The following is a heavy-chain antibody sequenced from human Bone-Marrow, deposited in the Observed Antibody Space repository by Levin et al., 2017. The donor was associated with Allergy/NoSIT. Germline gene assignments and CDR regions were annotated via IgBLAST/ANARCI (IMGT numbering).Heavy chain of an antibody. J-gene: IGHJ3*02. CDR1: GGSFTRDDFC. CDR3: ARSYVITMTRLVFEI. Sequence: SETLSLTCTVSGGSFTRDDFCWSWIRQSPGKGLEWIGCIFYSGTTYYDTSLKSRLSMSVDTSQSQFSLNLRSVTAADTAVYYCARSYVITMTRLVFEIWGQGTMVTVSS. D-gene: IGHD4/OR15-4a*01. CDR2: IFYSGTT. V-gene: IGHV4-30-4*01.